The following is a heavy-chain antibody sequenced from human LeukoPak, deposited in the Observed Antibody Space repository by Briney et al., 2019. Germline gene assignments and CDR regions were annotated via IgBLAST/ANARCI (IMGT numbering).Heavy chain of an antibody. J-gene: IGHJ4*02. CDR1: GFTFSSYG. Sequence: GRSLRLSCAASGFTFSSYGMHWVRQAPGKGLEWVAVISYDGSNKYYADSVKGRFTISRDNSKNTLYLQMNSLRAEDTAVYYCAKDRLRGSTTYTRFDHWGQGTLVTVSS. D-gene: IGHD2-2*01. CDR2: ISYDGSNK. V-gene: IGHV3-30*18. CDR3: AKDRLRGSTTYTRFDH.